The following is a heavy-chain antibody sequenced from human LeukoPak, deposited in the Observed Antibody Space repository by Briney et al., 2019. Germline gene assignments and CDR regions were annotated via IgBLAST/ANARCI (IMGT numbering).Heavy chain of an antibody. V-gene: IGHV1-8*01. D-gene: IGHD5-12*01. J-gene: IGHJ4*02. CDR2: MNPNSGNT. CDR3: ASFGTPKSGYDFDY. CDR1: GYTFTSYD. Sequence: ASVEVSCKASGYTFTSYDINWVRQATGQGLEWMGWMNPNSGNTGYAQKFQGRVTMTRNTSISTAYMELSSLRSEDTAVYYCASFGTPKSGYDFDYWGQGTLVTVSS.